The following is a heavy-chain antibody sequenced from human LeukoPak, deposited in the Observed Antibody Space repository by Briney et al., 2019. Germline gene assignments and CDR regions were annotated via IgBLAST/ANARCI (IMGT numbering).Heavy chain of an antibody. CDR3: AKRTGRGGSYYIHYFAC. V-gene: IGHV1-69*05. D-gene: IGHD1-26*01. J-gene: IGHJ4*02. CDR2: IIPIFGTA. Sequence: SVKVSCKASGGTFSSYAISWVRQAPGQGLEWVGRIIPIFGTANYAQKFQGRVTITTDESTSTAYIELCSLISEDTAVYYCAKRTGRGGSYYIHYFACWGQGTLVTVSS. CDR1: GGTFSSYA.